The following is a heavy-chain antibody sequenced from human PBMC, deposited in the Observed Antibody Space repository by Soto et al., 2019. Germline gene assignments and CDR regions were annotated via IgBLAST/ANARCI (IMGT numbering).Heavy chain of an antibody. CDR2: IYYTGNT. Sequence: QVRLQESGPGLVKPSETLSLTCTVSGGSINPSYWNWVRQPPGKRPEWIGCIYYTGNTHYNPSLKSRVTISRDTSKNQFSLELTSVTAADTAMYFCAAGLDHNKVGYWGQGTLVTVSS. CDR3: AAGLDHNKVGY. V-gene: IGHV4-59*01. J-gene: IGHJ4*02. D-gene: IGHD2-2*03. CDR1: GGSINPSY.